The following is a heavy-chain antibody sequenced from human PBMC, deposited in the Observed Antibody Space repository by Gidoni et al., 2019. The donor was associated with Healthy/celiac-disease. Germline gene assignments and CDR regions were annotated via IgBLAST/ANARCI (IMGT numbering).Heavy chain of an antibody. V-gene: IGHV4-39*01. CDR3: ARGLITMVRVLDWFDP. Sequence: QLQLQESGPGLVKPSETLSLTCTVSGGSISSRSYYWGWIRQPPGKGLEWIGSIYYSGSTYYNPSLKSRVTISVDTSKNQFSLMLSSVTAADTAVYYCARGLITMVRVLDWFDPWGQGTLVTVSS. J-gene: IGHJ5*02. D-gene: IGHD3-10*01. CDR2: IYYSGST. CDR1: GGSISSRSYY.